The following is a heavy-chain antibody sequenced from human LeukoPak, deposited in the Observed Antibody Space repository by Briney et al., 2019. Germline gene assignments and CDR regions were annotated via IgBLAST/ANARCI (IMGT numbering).Heavy chain of an antibody. CDR3: AREGTEGEQWLTLDY. D-gene: IGHD6-19*01. CDR1: GFTFSSYG. CDR2: ISYDGSKK. V-gene: IGHV3-30*03. J-gene: IGHJ4*02. Sequence: PGGSLRLSCAASGFTFSSYGMHWVRQAPGKGLEWVAVISYDGSKKYNPYSVKGLFIICKDNPNNILYLQMNVTRADDTVLYYCAREGTEGEQWLTLDYWGQGTLVTVSS.